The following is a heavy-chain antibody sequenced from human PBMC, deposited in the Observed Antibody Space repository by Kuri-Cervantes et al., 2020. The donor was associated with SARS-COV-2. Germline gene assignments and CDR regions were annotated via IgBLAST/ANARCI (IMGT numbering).Heavy chain of an antibody. V-gene: IGHV3-7*01. CDR1: GLTFSSSW. CDR3: ASERPGPRGGFDS. J-gene: IGHJ4*02. D-gene: IGHD1-14*01. Sequence: GGSLRLSCEASGLTFSSSWMSWVRQAPGKGLEWVANIKHDGSETHYVDSVKGRFTTSRDNAKNLLYLQMNSLRADDTAVYYCASERPGPRGGFDSWGPGTLVTVSS. CDR2: IKHDGSET.